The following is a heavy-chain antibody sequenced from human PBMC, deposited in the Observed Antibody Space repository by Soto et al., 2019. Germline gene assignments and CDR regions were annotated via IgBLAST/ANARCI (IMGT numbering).Heavy chain of an antibody. V-gene: IGHV3-74*03. J-gene: IGHJ4*02. CDR1: GFTFSSYW. CDR2: IKPDGSRT. Sequence: GGSLRLSCAASGFTFSSYWMHWVRQAPGEGLVWVSYIKPDGSRTKDADSVKGRFTISRDNARNILYLRMNSLRAEDTAVYYCARDNNWSYDSWGRGTLVTVSS. CDR3: ARDNNWSYDS. D-gene: IGHD1-1*01.